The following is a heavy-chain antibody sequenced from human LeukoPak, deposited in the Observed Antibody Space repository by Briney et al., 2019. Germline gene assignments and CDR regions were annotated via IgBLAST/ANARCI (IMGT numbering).Heavy chain of an antibody. CDR3: ARAVGSVEYSSSFFDY. Sequence: SQTLSLTCAISGGSVSSNSAAWNWIRQSPSRGLEWLGRTYYRSKWYNDYAVSVKSRITINPDTSKNQFSLQLNSVTPEDTAVYYCARAVGSVEYSSSFFDYWGQGTLVTVSS. D-gene: IGHD6-6*01. V-gene: IGHV6-1*01. CDR2: TYYRSKWYN. CDR1: GGSVSSNSAA. J-gene: IGHJ4*02.